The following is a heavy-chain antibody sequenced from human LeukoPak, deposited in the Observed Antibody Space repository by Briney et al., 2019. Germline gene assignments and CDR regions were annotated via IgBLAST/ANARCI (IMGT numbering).Heavy chain of an antibody. D-gene: IGHD3-10*01. CDR1: GFTFSNAW. CDR2: VKSKADGGTT. Sequence: KPGGSLRLSCAASGFTFSNAWMSWVRQAPGKGLEWVGRVKSKADGGTTHSAAPGRFTISRDDSKNTLYLLMNSLKTEDTAVYYCATVTTMIRGVVGDIWGQGTMVTVSS. V-gene: IGHV3-15*01. J-gene: IGHJ3*02. CDR3: ATVTTMIRGVVGDI.